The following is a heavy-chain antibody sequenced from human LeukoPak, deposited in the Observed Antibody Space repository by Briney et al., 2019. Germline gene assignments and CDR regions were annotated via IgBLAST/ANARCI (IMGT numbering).Heavy chain of an antibody. J-gene: IGHJ4*02. CDR3: ARDLARSYGSGSLDY. D-gene: IGHD3-10*01. CDR2: INSDGSST. Sequence: GGSLRLSCAASGFTFSIYWMHWVRQAPGKGLVWVSRINSDGSSTSYADSVKGRFTISRDNAKNTLYLQMNSLRAEDTAVYYCARDLARSYGSGSLDYRGQGTLVTVSS. CDR1: GFTFSIYW. V-gene: IGHV3-74*01.